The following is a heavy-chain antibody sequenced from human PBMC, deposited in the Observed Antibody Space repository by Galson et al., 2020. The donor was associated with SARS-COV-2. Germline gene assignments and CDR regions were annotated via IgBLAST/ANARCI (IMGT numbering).Heavy chain of an antibody. CDR2: IKSKTDGGTT. CDR3: TTDVEAAAGTWRGWGFDY. J-gene: IGHJ4*02. Sequence: GGSLRLSCAASGFTFSNAWMSWVRQAPGKGLEWVGRIKSKTDGGTTDYAAPVKGRFTISRDDSKNTLYLQMNSLKTEDTAVYYCTTDVEAAAGTWRGWGFDYWGQGTLVTVSS. D-gene: IGHD6-13*01. V-gene: IGHV3-15*01. CDR1: GFTFSNAW.